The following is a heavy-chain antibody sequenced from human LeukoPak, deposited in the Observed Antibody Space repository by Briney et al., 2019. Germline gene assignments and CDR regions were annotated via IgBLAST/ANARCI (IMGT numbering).Heavy chain of an antibody. CDR2: ISAYNGNT. Sequence: ASVKVSCKASGYTFTSYGISWVRQAPGQGLEWMGWISAYNGNTNYAQKLQGRVTMTTDTSTSTAYMELRSLRSDDTAVYYCARMLGCSGGSCYPIPYYYYYYMDVWGKGTTVTVSS. D-gene: IGHD2-15*01. J-gene: IGHJ6*03. V-gene: IGHV1-18*01. CDR1: GYTFTSYG. CDR3: ARMLGCSGGSCYPIPYYYYYYMDV.